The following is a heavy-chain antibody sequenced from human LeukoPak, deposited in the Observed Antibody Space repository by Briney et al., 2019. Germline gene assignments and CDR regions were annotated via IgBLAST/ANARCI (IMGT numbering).Heavy chain of an antibody. V-gene: IGHV4-30-2*05. Sequence: SETLSLTCAVSGGSISSGGYSWSWIRQPPGKGLEWIGYIYYSGSTYYNPSLKSRVTISVDTSKNQFSLKLSSVTAADTAVYYCARAGWDYYDSSGRFDYWGQGTLVTVSS. CDR1: GGSISSGGYS. CDR2: IYYSGST. CDR3: ARAGWDYYDSSGRFDY. J-gene: IGHJ4*02. D-gene: IGHD3-22*01.